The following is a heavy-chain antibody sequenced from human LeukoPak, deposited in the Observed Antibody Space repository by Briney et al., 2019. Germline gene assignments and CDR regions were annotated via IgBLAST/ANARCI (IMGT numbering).Heavy chain of an antibody. J-gene: IGHJ6*02. Sequence: SQTLSLTCAISGDSVSSNSAAWNWIRQSPSRGLEWLGRTYYRSKWYNDYAVSVKSRITINPDTSKNQFSLQLNSVTPEDTAVYYCARDRGWSLYGGPDGYYYGMDVWGQGTTVTVSS. CDR1: GDSVSSNSAA. V-gene: IGHV6-1*01. CDR2: TYYRSKWYN. D-gene: IGHD6-19*01. CDR3: ARDRGWSLYGGPDGYYYGMDV.